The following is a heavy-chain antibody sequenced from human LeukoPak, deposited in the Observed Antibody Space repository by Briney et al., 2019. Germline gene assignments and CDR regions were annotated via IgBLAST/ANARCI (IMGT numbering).Heavy chain of an antibody. CDR3: AREYCGGDCYGKYYYYYGMDV. Sequence: ASVKVSCKASGYTFTSYYMHWVRQAPGQGLEWMGIINPGGGSTNYAQKFQGRVTMTRDTSTSTVYMELSSLRSEDTAVYYCAREYCGGDCYGKYYYYYGMDVWGQGTTVTVSS. CDR2: INPGGGST. V-gene: IGHV1-46*01. J-gene: IGHJ6*02. D-gene: IGHD2-21*02. CDR1: GYTFTSYY.